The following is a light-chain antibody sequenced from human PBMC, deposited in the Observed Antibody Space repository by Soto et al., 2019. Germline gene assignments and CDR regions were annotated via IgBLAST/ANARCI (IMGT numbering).Light chain of an antibody. V-gene: IGLV4-69*01. Sequence: QSVLTQSPSASASLEASVKLTCTLSSGHSHYAIAWHQQQPEKGPRYLMKVNSDGSHNKGDGIPDRFSGSSSGAERYLTISNLQSEDEADYYCQTWGTAIRVFGGGTKLTVL. CDR2: VNSDGSH. J-gene: IGLJ3*02. CDR1: SGHSHYA. CDR3: QTWGTAIRV.